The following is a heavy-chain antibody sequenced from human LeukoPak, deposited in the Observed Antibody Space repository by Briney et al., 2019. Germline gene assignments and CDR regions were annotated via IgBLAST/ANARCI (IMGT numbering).Heavy chain of an antibody. D-gene: IGHD3-10*01. CDR3: ARDPPYYYGSRTLPPDY. V-gene: IGHV3-48*01. J-gene: IGHJ4*02. CDR2: ISSSSSTI. CDR1: GFTFSSYS. Sequence: GGSLRLSCAASGFTFSSYSMNWVRQAPGKGLERVSYISSSSSTIYYADSVKGRFTISRDNAKNSLYLQMNSLRAEDTAVYYCARDPPYYYGSRTLPPDYWGQGTLVTVSS.